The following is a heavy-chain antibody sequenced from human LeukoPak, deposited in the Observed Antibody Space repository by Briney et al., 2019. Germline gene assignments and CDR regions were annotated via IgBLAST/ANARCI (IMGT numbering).Heavy chain of an antibody. J-gene: IGHJ6*02. CDR1: GGSISSYY. CDR3: ARARYGGYCSSTSCPYYYYGMDV. Sequence: NPSETLSLTCTVSGGSISSYYWSWIRQPPGKGLEWIGYIYYSGSTNYNPSLKSRVTISVDTSKNQFSLKLSSVTAADTAVYYCARARYGGYCSSTSCPYYYYGMDVWGQGTTVTVSS. V-gene: IGHV4-59*08. CDR2: IYYSGST. D-gene: IGHD2-2*01.